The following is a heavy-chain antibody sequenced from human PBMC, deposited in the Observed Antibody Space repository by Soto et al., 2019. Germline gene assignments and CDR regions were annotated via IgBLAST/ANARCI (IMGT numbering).Heavy chain of an antibody. CDR1: GGSFSGYY. CDR3: ARYRRGAGSSSASGRIHNWFDP. CDR2: INHSGST. D-gene: IGHD6-13*01. V-gene: IGHV4-34*01. Sequence: SETLSLTCAVYGGSFSGYYWSWIRQPPGKGLEWIGEINHSGSTNYNPSLKSRVTISVDTSKNQFSLKLSSVTAADTAVYYCARYRRGAGSSSASGRIHNWFDPWGQGTLVTVSS. J-gene: IGHJ5*02.